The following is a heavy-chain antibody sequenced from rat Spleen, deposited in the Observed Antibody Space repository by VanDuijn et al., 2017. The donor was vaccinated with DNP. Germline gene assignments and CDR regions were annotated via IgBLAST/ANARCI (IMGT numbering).Heavy chain of an antibody. D-gene: IGHD1-11*01. J-gene: IGHJ1*01. Sequence: EVQLQESGPGLVKPSQSLSLTCSVTGYSITSNYWAWIRKFPGNKMEWMGYISYSGSTGYNPSLKSRISITRDTSKNQFFLQLNSITTEDTDTYYCARGLNYGGYNYYWYFDFWGPGTMVTVSS. V-gene: IGHV3-1*01. CDR2: ISYSGST. CDR1: GYSITSNY. CDR3: ARGLNYGGYNYYWYFDF.